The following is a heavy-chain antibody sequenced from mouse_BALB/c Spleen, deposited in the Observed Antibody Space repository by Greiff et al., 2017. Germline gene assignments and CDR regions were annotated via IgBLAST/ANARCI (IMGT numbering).Heavy chain of an antibody. CDR1: GFTFTDYY. CDR3: ARDGGSSYADYAMDY. Sequence: EVHLVESGGGLVQPGGSLRLSCATSGFTFTDYYMSWVRQPPGKALEWLGFIRNKANGYTTEYSASVKGRFTISRDNSQSILYLQMNTLRAEDSATYYCARDGGSSYADYAMDYWGQGTSVTVSS. CDR2: IRNKANGYTT. J-gene: IGHJ4*01. D-gene: IGHD1-1*01. V-gene: IGHV7-3*02.